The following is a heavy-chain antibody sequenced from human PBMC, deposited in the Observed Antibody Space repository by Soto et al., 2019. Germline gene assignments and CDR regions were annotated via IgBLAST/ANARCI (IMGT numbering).Heavy chain of an antibody. CDR1: GGSFSGYY. CDR3: ARGYSSSSPDAFDI. CDR2: INHSGST. Sequence: SETLSLTCAVYGGSFSGYYWSWIRQPPGKGLEWIGEINHSGSTNYNPSLKSRVTISVDTSKNQFSLKLSSVTAADTAVYYCARGYSSSSPDAFDIWGQGTMVTVSS. V-gene: IGHV4-34*01. J-gene: IGHJ3*02. D-gene: IGHD6-6*01.